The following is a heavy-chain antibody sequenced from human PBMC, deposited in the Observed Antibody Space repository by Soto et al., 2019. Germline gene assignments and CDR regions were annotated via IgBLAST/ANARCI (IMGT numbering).Heavy chain of an antibody. CDR2: INPNSGGT. CDR3: ATEWVMTTVNDYYYYGMDV. D-gene: IGHD4-17*01. J-gene: IGHJ6*02. Sequence: KVSCKASGYTFTGYYMHWVRQAPGQGLEWMGWINPNSGGTNYAQKFQGRVTMTRDTSISTAYMELSRLRSDDTAVYYCATEWVMTTVNDYYYYGMDVWGQGTTVTVSS. V-gene: IGHV1-2*02. CDR1: GYTFTGYY.